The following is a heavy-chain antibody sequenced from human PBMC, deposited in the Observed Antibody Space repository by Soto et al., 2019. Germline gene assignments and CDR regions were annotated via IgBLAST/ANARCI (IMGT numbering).Heavy chain of an antibody. D-gene: IGHD3-3*01. V-gene: IGHV1-69*13. Sequence: GASVKVSCKASGGTFSSYAISWVRQAPGQGLEWMGGIIPIFGTANYAQKSQGRVTITADESTSTAYMELSSLRSEDTAVYYCAIGNFWSGYYIDYWGQGTLVTVSS. CDR2: IIPIFGTA. J-gene: IGHJ4*02. CDR3: AIGNFWSGYYIDY. CDR1: GGTFSSYA.